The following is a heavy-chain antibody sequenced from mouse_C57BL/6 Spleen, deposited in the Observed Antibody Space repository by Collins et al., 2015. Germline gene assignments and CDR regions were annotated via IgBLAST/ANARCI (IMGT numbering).Heavy chain of an antibody. J-gene: IGHJ2*01. CDR3: ASGGYYGSPYYFDY. D-gene: IGHD1-1*01. Sequence: VKQGPEKRLEWIGEINPNTGGTTYNQKFKAKATLTVDKSSSTAYMQLKSLTSEDSAVYYCASGGYYGSPYYFDYWGQGTTLTVSS. CDR2: INPNTGGT. V-gene: IGHV1-42*01.